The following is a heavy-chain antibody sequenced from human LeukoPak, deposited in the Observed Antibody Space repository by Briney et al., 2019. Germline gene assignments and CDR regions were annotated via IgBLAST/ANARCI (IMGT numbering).Heavy chain of an antibody. J-gene: IGHJ4*02. CDR1: GGSFSGYY. D-gene: IGHD2-2*01. V-gene: IGHV4-34*01. CDR3: ASGGLPGDY. CDR2: INHSGSP. Sequence: PSETLSLTCAVYGGSFSGYYWSWIRQPPGKGLEWIGEINHSGSPNYNPSLKSRVTISVDTSKNQFSLKLSSVTAADTAVYYCASGGLPGDYWGQGTLVTVSS.